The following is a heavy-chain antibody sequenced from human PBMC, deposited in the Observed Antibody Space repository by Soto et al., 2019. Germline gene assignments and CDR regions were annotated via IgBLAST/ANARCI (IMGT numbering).Heavy chain of an antibody. J-gene: IGHJ4*02. Sequence: SETLSLTCTVSGGSMSSYYLTWLRQSPGRGLEWIGYISYSGSTYYNPSLKSRVTISADTSKNQFSLRMNSMIAADTAVYYCARADPDASVGYWGQGTLVTVSS. CDR2: ISYSGST. CDR1: GGSMSSYY. D-gene: IGHD2-15*01. CDR3: ARADPDASVGY. V-gene: IGHV4-59*01.